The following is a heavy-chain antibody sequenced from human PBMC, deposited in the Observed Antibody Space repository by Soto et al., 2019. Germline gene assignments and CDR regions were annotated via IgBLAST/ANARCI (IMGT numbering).Heavy chain of an antibody. D-gene: IGHD3-22*01. CDR3: ARDASHYYDSSGSPGDWFDP. CDR1: GGSISSYY. J-gene: IGHJ5*02. V-gene: IGHV4-59*01. CDR2: IYYSGST. Sequence: SETLSLTCTVSGGSISSYYWSWIRQPPGKGLEWIGYIYYSGSTNYNPSLKSRVTISVDTSKNQFSLKLSSVTAADTAVYYCARDASHYYDSSGSPGDWFDPWGQGTLVTVSS.